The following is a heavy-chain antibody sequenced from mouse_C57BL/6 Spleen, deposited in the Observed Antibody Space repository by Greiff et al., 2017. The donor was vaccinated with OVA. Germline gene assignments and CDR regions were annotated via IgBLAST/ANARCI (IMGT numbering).Heavy chain of an antibody. CDR1: GYTFTSYW. Sequence: QLQQPGAELVRPGTSVKLSCKASGYTFTSYWMHWVKQRPGQGLEWIGVIDPSDSYTNYNQKFKGKATLTVDTSSSTAYMQLSSLTSEDSAVYYCARKGNDSPFYAMDYWGQGTSVTVSS. CDR2: IDPSDSYT. J-gene: IGHJ4*01. V-gene: IGHV1-59*01. D-gene: IGHD2-4*01. CDR3: ARKGNDSPFYAMDY.